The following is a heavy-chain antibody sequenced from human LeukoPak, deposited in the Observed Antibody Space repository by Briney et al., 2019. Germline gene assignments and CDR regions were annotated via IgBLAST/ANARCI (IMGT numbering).Heavy chain of an antibody. D-gene: IGHD4-17*01. CDR2: ISYDGSNK. J-gene: IGHJ4*02. CDR3: ARPRPTVTTFDY. V-gene: IGHV3-30*03. Sequence: PGGSLRLSCAASGFNFSTYSVNWVRQAPGKGLEWVAVISYDGSNKYYADSVKGRFTISRDNSKNTLYLQMNSLRAEDTAVYYCARPRPTVTTFDYWGQGTLVTVS. CDR1: GFNFSTYS.